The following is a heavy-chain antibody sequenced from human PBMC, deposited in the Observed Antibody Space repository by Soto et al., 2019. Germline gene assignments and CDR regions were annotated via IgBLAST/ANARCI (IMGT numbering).Heavy chain of an antibody. CDR2: ISCRGKP. J-gene: IGHJ4*02. V-gene: IGHV4-59*01. D-gene: IGHD2-8*01. CDR3: ARAPMVLSRSYCDS. CDR1: VGSIVNFN. Sequence: PSQTRWRTGPVRVGSIVNFNSILIRQPPGKGLEWLGYISCRGKPNYNPSLKSRVSISVDTCKNQLSLNLTSVTAADTAVYYCARAPMVLSRSYCDSWGQGTPVTVSS.